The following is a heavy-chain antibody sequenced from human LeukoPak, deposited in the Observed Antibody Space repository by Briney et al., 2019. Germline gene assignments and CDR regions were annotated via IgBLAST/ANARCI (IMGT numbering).Heavy chain of an antibody. Sequence: PSETLSLTCTVSGGSISSYYWSWIRQPPGKGLEWIGYIYYSGSTNYNPSLKSRVTISVDTSKNQFSLKLSSVTAADTAVYYCARVVRKRYCSSTSCYGLQGWYYYYYMDVWGKGTTVTISS. D-gene: IGHD2-2*01. CDR3: ARVVRKRYCSSTSCYGLQGWYYYYYMDV. V-gene: IGHV4-59*01. J-gene: IGHJ6*03. CDR1: GGSISSYY. CDR2: IYYSGST.